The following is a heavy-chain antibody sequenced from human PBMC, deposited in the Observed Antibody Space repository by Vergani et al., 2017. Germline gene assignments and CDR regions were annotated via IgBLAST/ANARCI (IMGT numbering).Heavy chain of an antibody. CDR3: ASRYCSGGSCYSMYQV. J-gene: IGHJ4*02. V-gene: IGHV4-34*01. CDR1: GGSFSGYY. CDR2: INHSGST. Sequence: QVQLQQWGAGLLKPSETLSLTCAVYGGSFSGYYWSWIRQPPWKGLEWIGEINHSGSTNYNPSLKSRVTISVDTSKNQFSLKLSSVTAADTAVYYCASRYCSGGSCYSMYQVWGQGTLVTVSS. D-gene: IGHD2-15*01.